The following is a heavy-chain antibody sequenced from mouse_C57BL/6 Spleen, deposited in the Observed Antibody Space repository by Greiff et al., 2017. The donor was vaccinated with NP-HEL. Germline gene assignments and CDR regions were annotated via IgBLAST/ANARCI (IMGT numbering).Heavy chain of an antibody. V-gene: IGHV1-69*01. J-gene: IGHJ4*01. CDR1: GYTFTSYW. CDR2: IDPSDSYT. Sequence: QVQLQQPGAELVMPGASVKLSCKASGYTFTSYWMHWVKQRPGQGLEWIGEIDPSDSYTNYNQKVKGKSTLTVDKSSSTAYMQLSSLTSEDSAVYYCARKGYDAMDYWGQGTSVTVSS. CDR3: ARKGYDAMDY.